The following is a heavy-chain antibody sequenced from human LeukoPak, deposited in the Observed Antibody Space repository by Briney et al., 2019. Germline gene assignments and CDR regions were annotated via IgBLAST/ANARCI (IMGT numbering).Heavy chain of an antibody. CDR1: GFTFSSYW. V-gene: IGHV3-74*01. Sequence: GGSLRLSCAASGFTFSSYWLHWVRQAPGKGLVWVSRINSDGSSTRYADSVKGRFTISRDNAKNTVYLQMNSLRAEDTAVYYCARADYYSDSRDYYSYGMDVWGQGTTVTVSS. CDR3: ARADYYSDSRDYYSYGMDV. D-gene: IGHD3-22*01. CDR2: INSDGSST. J-gene: IGHJ6*02.